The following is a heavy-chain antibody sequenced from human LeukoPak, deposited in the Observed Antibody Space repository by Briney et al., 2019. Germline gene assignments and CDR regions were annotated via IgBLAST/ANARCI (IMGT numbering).Heavy chain of an antibody. Sequence: PGGSLRLSCAASGFTFRSYAMSWVRQAPGKGLEWVSSIGGSGGSTDYAASVKGRFTISRDNSKNTLFLQMNSLRAEDTAVYYCAKPYSSGWWYFDYWGQGTLVTVSS. V-gene: IGHV3-23*01. CDR2: IGGSGGST. J-gene: IGHJ4*02. D-gene: IGHD6-19*01. CDR1: GFTFRSYA. CDR3: AKPYSSGWWYFDY.